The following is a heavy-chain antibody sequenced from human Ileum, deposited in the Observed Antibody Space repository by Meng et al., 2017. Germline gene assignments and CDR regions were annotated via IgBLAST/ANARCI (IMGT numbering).Heavy chain of an antibody. CDR1: GFTFSGAW. V-gene: IGHV3-15*01. D-gene: IGHD1-1*01. Sequence: VHLVGVGGGLVKPGGSLRLSWAVSGFTFSGAWMSWVRQAPGKGLEWVSRIKSKRDGETTDYAAPVKGRFTISRDDSENTVYLQMNSLKAEDTAVYYCTHGHLAGTFFDYWSQGILVTVSS. CDR3: THGHLAGTFFDY. CDR2: IKSKRDGETT. J-gene: IGHJ4*02.